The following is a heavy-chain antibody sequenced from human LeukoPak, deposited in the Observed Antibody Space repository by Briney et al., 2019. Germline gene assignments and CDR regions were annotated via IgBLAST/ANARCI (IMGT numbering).Heavy chain of an antibody. CDR1: GGSFSGYY. J-gene: IGHJ6*02. D-gene: IGHD2-15*01. Sequence: PSETLSLTCAVYGGSFSGYYWSWIRQPPGKGLEWIGEINHGGSTNYNPSLKSRVTISVVTSKNQFSLKLSSVTAADTAVYYCARVFTQYYGMDVWGQGTTVTVSS. V-gene: IGHV4-34*01. CDR3: ARVFTQYYGMDV. CDR2: INHGGST.